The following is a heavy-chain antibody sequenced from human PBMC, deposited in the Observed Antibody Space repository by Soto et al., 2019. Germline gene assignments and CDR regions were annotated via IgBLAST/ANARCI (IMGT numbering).Heavy chain of an antibody. CDR2: IIPIFGTA. CDR3: ASTPRKWELLRYYGMDV. Sequence: LVKVSCKASGGTFSSYAISWVRQAPGQGLEWMGGIIPIFGTANYAQKFQGRVTITADESTSTAYMELSSLRSEDTAVYYCASTPRKWELLRYYGMDVWGQGTTVTVSS. D-gene: IGHD1-26*01. CDR1: GGTFSSYA. V-gene: IGHV1-69*13. J-gene: IGHJ6*02.